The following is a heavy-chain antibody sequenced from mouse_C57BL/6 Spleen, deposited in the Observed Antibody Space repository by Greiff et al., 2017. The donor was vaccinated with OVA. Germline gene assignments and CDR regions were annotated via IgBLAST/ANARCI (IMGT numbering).Heavy chain of an antibody. CDR1: GFTFSSYA. Sequence: EVMLVESGGGLVKPGGSLKLSCAASGFTFSSYAMSWVRQTPEKRLEWVATISDGGSYTYYPDNVKGRFTISRDNAKNNLYLQMSHLKSEDTAMYYCARDRGGLRGYAMDYWGQGTSVTVSS. D-gene: IGHD2-4*01. CDR2: ISDGGSYT. CDR3: ARDRGGLRGYAMDY. J-gene: IGHJ4*01. V-gene: IGHV5-4*01.